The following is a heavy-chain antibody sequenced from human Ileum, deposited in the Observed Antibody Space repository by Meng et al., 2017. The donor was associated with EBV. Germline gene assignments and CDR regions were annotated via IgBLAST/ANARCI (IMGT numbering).Heavy chain of an antibody. Sequence: EVQLVESGGGLFPAGGSLRLSCAASTLTFSTDWMDWVRQAPGQGLVWVSRIHSDGSRTTYADSVRGRFTISRDNAKNTFYLEMNSLRGEDTAVYYCASLSGHGGYWGQGTLVTVSS. CDR2: IHSDGSRT. CDR1: TLTFSTDW. CDR3: ASLSGHGGY. D-gene: IGHD6-25*01. V-gene: IGHV3-74*01. J-gene: IGHJ4*02.